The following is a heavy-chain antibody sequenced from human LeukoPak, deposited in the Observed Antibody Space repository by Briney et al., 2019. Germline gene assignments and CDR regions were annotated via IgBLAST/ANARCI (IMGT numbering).Heavy chain of an antibody. V-gene: IGHV3-7*01. CDR3: ARHSRDSKYAMFDF. CDR2: IRQDGSEK. D-gene: IGHD2-8*01. Sequence: GGSLRLSCTASGFTFSNYWMTRVRQAPGKGLEWVANIRQDGSEKYYVDSVEGRFTISRDNAKKSLYLQMNNLRAEDTAVYYCARHSRDSKYAMFDFWGQGTLVTVSS. CDR1: GFTFSNYW. J-gene: IGHJ4*02.